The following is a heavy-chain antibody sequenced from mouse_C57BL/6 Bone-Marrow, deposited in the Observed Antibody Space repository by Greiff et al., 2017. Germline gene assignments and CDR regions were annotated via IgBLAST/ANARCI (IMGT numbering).Heavy chain of an antibody. V-gene: IGHV1-82*01. D-gene: IGHD1-1*01. J-gene: IGHJ3*01. CDR1: GYAFSSSW. CDR3: ARVATPFAY. CDR2: IYPGDGDT. Sequence: VQLQQSGPELVKPGASVKIFCKASGYAFSSSWMNWVKQRPGKGLEWIGRIYPGDGDTNYNGKFKGKATLTADKSSSTAYMQLSSLTSEDSAVYFCARVATPFAYWGQGTLVTVSA.